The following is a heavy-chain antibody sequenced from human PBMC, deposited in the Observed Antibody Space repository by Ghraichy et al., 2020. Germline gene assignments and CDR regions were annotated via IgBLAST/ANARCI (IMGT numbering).Heavy chain of an antibody. CDR1: GFTFSTHD. Sequence: GESLNIACAASGFTFSTHDMHWVRQAPGKGLEWVSAIVTTGDTYHASSVKGRFTVFRDNVKNSVYLQMNSLRVGDTAVYYCARGGGTYYSDSGSLNKFSYWGQGTLVAVSP. J-gene: IGHJ4*02. D-gene: IGHD3-10*01. V-gene: IGHV3-13*01. CDR3: ARGGGTYYSDSGSLNKFSY. CDR2: IVTTGDT.